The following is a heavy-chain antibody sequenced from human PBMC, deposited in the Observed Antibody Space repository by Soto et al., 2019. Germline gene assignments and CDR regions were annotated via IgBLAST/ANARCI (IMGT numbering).Heavy chain of an antibody. CDR3: ARGMTPPGAPAWYYFDS. Sequence: SETLSLTCTVSSASITGTSYWSWIRQPAGKGLEWIGRFSLSGTTNYNPSLRSRVTMSADVSKNQFSLRLTSVTAADTALYYCARGMTPPGAPAWYYFDSWGQGTLVTVSS. J-gene: IGHJ4*02. CDR1: SASITGTSY. V-gene: IGHV4-4*07. D-gene: IGHD2-8*02. CDR2: FSLSGTT.